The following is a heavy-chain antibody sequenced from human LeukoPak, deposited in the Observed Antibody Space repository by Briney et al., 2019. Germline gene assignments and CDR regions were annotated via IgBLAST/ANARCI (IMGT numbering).Heavy chain of an antibody. Sequence: PGGSLRLSCAASGFTFSSYWMSGVRQAPGKGLEGVANIKQDGSEKYYVDSVKGRFTISRDNAKNSLYLQMNSLRAEDTAVYYCARGGCSSTSCYPPYYMDVWGKGTTVTVSS. CDR3: ARGGCSSTSCYPPYYMDV. D-gene: IGHD2-2*01. CDR2: IKQDGSEK. V-gene: IGHV3-7*01. CDR1: GFTFSSYW. J-gene: IGHJ6*03.